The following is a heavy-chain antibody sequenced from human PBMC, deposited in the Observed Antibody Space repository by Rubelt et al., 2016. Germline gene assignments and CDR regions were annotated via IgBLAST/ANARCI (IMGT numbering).Heavy chain of an antibody. V-gene: IGHV1-69*04. J-gene: IGHJ5*02. CDR1: GGTFSSYA. CDR3: ARVMRGGPELLWFGERPGRTDKNWFDP. CDR2: IIPILGIA. Sequence: KKPGSSVKVSCKASGGTFSSYAISWVRQAPGQGLEWMGRIIPILGIANYAQKFQGRVTITADKSTSTAYMELSSLRSEDTAVYYCARVMRGGPELLWFGERPGRTDKNWFDPWGQGTLVTVSS. D-gene: IGHD3-10*01.